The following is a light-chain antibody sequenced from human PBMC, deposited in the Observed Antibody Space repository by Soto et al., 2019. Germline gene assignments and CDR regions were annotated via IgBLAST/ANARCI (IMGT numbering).Light chain of an antibody. V-gene: IGLV2-14*01. CDR2: DVS. Sequence: QSALTQPASVSGSPGQSITISCTGTSSDVGSGYNYVSWYQQHPGKAPKLMIYDVSNRPSGVSDRFSGSKSGNTASLTISGLQAEDEADYYCNSYTNIRTRVFGTGTKLTVL. CDR3: NSYTNIRTRV. CDR1: SSDVGSGYNY. J-gene: IGLJ1*01.